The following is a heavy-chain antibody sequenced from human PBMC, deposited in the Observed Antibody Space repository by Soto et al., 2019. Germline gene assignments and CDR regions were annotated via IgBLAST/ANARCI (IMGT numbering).Heavy chain of an antibody. CDR2: ITWNGGTT. Sequence: VQLVESGGVVVQPGGSLRLSCAASGFTFGDYPMHWVRQAPGKGLEWVSLITWNGGTTYYTDSVKGRFTISRDNSKNSLFLQMNSLRTEDTALYYCAKSLTGGTLDYWGRGTLITVSS. V-gene: IGHV3-43*01. CDR1: GFTFGDYP. CDR3: AKSLTGGTLDY. J-gene: IGHJ4*02. D-gene: IGHD3-9*01.